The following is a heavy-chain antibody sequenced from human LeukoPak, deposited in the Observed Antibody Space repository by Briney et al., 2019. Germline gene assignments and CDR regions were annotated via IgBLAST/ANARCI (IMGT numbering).Heavy chain of an antibody. CDR3: AKVGAAEGFDY. CDR2: ISWNSGSI. D-gene: IGHD6-13*01. J-gene: IGHJ4*02. CDR1: GFTFDDYA. Sequence: GGSLRLSCAASGFTFDDYAMHWVRQAPGKGLEWVSGISWNSGSIGYADSVKGRFTISRDNAKNSLYLQMNSLRAEDTALYYCAKVGAAEGFDYWGQGTLVTVSS. V-gene: IGHV3-9*01.